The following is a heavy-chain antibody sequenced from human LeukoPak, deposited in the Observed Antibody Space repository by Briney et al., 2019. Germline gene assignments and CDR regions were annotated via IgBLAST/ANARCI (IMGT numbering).Heavy chain of an antibody. V-gene: IGHV4-38-2*02. Sequence: SETLSLTCTVFGYSINSDYYWGWVRQPPEKGLEWIASISHSGTTYYNPSLRSRVSISVDTSKNQFSLKLRSVTAADTAVYYCARVTSRLGWFDPWGQGTLVTVSS. CDR2: ISHSGTT. J-gene: IGHJ5*02. CDR3: ARVTSRLGWFDP. CDR1: GYSINSDYY. D-gene: IGHD1-14*01.